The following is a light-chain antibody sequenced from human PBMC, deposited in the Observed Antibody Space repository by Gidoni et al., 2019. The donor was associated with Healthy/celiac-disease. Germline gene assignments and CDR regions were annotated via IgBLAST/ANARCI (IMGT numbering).Light chain of an antibody. V-gene: IGLV6-57*04. J-gene: IGLJ3*02. CDR2: EDN. Sequence: NFMLTQPHSVSESPWKTVTISCTRSSGSIASNYVQWYQKRPGSAPTTVIYEDNQRPSGVPDRFSGSIDSSSNSAALTISGMKTEDEADYYCQSYDSSNRVFGGGNKRTVL. CDR3: QSYDSSNRV. CDR1: SGSIASNY.